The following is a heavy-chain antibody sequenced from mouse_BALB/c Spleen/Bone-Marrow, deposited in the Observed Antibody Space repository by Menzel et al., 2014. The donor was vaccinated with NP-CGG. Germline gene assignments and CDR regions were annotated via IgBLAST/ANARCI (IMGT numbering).Heavy chain of an antibody. CDR3: GRGSYVMDY. J-gene: IGHJ4*01. CDR1: GYTLTSYW. Sequence: VQLQQSGAELAKPGASVKMSCKASGYTLTSYWMHWVKQRPGQGLEWIGYINPSSGYTEYNQKFKDKATLTADRSSSTAYMQLSSLTSEDSAVYYCGRGSYVMDYWGQGTSVTVSS. CDR2: INPSSGYT. V-gene: IGHV1-7*01.